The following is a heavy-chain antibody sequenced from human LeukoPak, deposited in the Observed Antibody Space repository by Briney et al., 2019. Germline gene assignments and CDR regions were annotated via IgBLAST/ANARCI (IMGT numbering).Heavy chain of an antibody. D-gene: IGHD5-18*01. Sequence: ASVTVSCKASGYTFTSYAMNWVRQAPGQGLEWMGWINTNTGNPTYAQGFTGRFVFSLDTSVSTAYLQISSLKAEDTAVYYCARGSTASWIQLWYGRFDYWGQGTLVTVSS. CDR3: ARGSTASWIQLWYGRFDY. CDR2: INTNTGNP. CDR1: GYTFTSYA. V-gene: IGHV7-4-1*02. J-gene: IGHJ4*02.